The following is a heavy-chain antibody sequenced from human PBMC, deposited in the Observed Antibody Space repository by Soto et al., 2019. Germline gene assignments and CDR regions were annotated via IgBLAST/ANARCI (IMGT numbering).Heavy chain of an antibody. CDR2: ISGSGGST. J-gene: IGHJ4*02. CDR3: ANDGLGYCSGGSCYPFDY. V-gene: IGHV3-23*01. CDR1: GFTFSSYA. D-gene: IGHD2-15*01. Sequence: PGGSLRLSCAASGFTFSSYAMSWVRQAPGKGLEWVSAISGSGGSTYYADSVKGRFTISRDNSKNTLYLQMNSLRAEDTAVYYCANDGLGYCSGGSCYPFDYWGQGTLVTVSS.